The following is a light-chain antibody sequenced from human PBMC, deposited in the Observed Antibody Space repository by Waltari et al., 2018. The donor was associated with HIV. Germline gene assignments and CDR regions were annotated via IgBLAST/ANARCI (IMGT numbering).Light chain of an antibody. CDR3: GTWDDHLRI. V-gene: IGLV1-51*01. J-gene: IGLJ2*01. CDR2: DND. CDR1: SSNIFNNY. Sequence: QSVFTQPPSVSAAPGQKVTISCSGISSNIFNNYVTWYTHLPGPAPTLLIYDNDKGPVGMPDRFSGSKAGTSATLDITGLQTGDAADYYCGTWDDHLRIFGGGTKLTVL.